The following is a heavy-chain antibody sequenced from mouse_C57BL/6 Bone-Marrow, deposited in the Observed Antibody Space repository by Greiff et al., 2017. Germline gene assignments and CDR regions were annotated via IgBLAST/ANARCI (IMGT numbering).Heavy chain of an antibody. D-gene: IGHD2-5*01. V-gene: IGHV14-4*01. CDR2: IDPENGDT. CDR1: GFNIKDDY. CDR3: TTIYYSNSGFAY. Sequence: VQLKESGAELVRPGASVKLSCTASGFNIKDDYMHWVKQRPEQGLEWIGWIDPENGDTEYASKFQGKATITADTSSNTAYLQLSSLTSEDTAVYYCTTIYYSNSGFAYWGQGTLVTVSA. J-gene: IGHJ3*01.